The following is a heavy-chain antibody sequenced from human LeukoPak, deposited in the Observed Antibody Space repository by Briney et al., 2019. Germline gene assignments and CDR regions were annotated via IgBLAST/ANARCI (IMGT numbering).Heavy chain of an antibody. Sequence: SETLSLTCTVSGGSISSSSYYWGWIRQPPGKGLEWIGSIYYSGSTYYNPSLKSRVTISVDTSKNQFSLKLSSVTAADTAVHYCARPYSSSWSFDYWGQGTLVTVSS. CDR1: GGSISSSSYY. J-gene: IGHJ4*02. V-gene: IGHV4-39*01. CDR3: ARPYSSSWSFDY. CDR2: IYYSGST. D-gene: IGHD6-13*01.